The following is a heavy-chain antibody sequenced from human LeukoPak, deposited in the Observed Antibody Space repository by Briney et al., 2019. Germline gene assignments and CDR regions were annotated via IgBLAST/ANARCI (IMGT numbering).Heavy chain of an antibody. CDR3: ARVPDDYNDYYYMDV. V-gene: IGHV4-39*01. CDR1: GGSISSSSYY. D-gene: IGHD5-24*01. CDR2: IYYSGST. J-gene: IGHJ6*03. Sequence: PSVTLSLTCTVSGGSISSSSYYWGWIRQPPGKGLDSIWSIYYSGSTYYNPSLKSRVTISVDTSKNQFSLKLSSVTAADTAVYYCARVPDDYNDYYYMDVWGKGTTVTVSS.